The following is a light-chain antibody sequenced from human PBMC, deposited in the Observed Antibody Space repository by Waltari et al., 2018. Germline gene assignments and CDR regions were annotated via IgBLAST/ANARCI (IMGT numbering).Light chain of an antibody. CDR2: GAS. CDR1: QSVRSSY. Sequence: EIVLTQSPGTLSLSPGERATLSCRASQSVRSSYLAWYQQKPGQAPRLLIYGASSRATGIPDRFSGSGSVTDFTLTISRLEPEDFAVYYCQQYGSSPWTFGQGTKVEIK. J-gene: IGKJ1*01. CDR3: QQYGSSPWT. V-gene: IGKV3-20*01.